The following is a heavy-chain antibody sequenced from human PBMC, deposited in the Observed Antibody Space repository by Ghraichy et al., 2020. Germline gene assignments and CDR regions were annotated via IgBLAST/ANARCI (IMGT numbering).Heavy chain of an antibody. CDR3: ARLGYSGYVAVDYGMDV. J-gene: IGHJ6*02. V-gene: IGHV5-51*01. CDR2: IYPGDSDT. Sequence: GESLNISCKGSGYSFTSYWIGWVRQMPGKGLEWMGIIYPGDSDTRYSPSFQGQVTISADKSISTAYLQWSSLKASDTAMYYCARLGYSGYVAVDYGMDVWGQGTTVTVSS. CDR1: GYSFTSYW. D-gene: IGHD5-12*01.